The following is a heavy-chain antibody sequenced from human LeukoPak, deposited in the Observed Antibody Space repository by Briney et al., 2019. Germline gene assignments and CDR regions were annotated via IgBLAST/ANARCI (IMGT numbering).Heavy chain of an antibody. CDR2: ISAYNGNT. Sequence: ASVKVSCKASGYTFSGHYLHWVRQAPGQGLEWMGWISAYNGNTNYAQKLQGRVTMTTDTSTSTAYMELRSLRSDDTAVYYCARDHARFGYSSGTHGMDVWGQGTTVTVSS. CDR3: ARDHARFGYSSGTHGMDV. V-gene: IGHV1-18*04. CDR1: GYTFSGHY. J-gene: IGHJ6*02. D-gene: IGHD6-19*01.